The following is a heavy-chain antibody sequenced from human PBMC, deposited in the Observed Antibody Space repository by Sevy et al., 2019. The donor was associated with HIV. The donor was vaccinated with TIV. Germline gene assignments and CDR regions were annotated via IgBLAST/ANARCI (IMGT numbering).Heavy chain of an antibody. Sequence: GGSLRLSCAASGFTFSSYAMHWVRQAPGKGLEWVAVISYDGSNKYYADSVKGRFTISRDNSKNTLYLQMNSLRAEDMAVYYCARGGIQLWFGWFDPWGQGTLVTVSS. CDR1: GFTFSSYA. D-gene: IGHD5-18*01. V-gene: IGHV3-30-3*01. J-gene: IGHJ5*02. CDR3: ARGGIQLWFGWFDP. CDR2: ISYDGSNK.